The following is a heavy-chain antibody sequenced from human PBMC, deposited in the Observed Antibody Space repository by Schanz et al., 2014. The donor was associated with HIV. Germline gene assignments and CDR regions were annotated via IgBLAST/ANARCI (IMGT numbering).Heavy chain of an antibody. V-gene: IGHV3-48*01. D-gene: IGHD1-7*01. CDR2: ISSSSTTI. CDR1: GLTFAYPGLTFG. CDR3: ARAGQLALEQGWGNYYYYYYYGMDV. J-gene: IGHJ6*02. Sequence: QLVESGGGLEKPGGSLRLSCAASGLTFAYPGLTFGQAWMTWVRQAPGKGPEWVSYISSSSTTIYYADSVKGRFTISRDNAKNSLYLQMNSLRAEDTAVYYCARAGQLALEQGWGNYYYYYYYGMDVWGQGTMVTVSS.